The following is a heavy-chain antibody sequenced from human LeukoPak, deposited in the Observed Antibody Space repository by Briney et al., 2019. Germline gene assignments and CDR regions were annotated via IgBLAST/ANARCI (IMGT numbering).Heavy chain of an antibody. V-gene: IGHV3-21*01. CDR3: ARHSSSWYYYYYYMDV. CDR1: GFTFSSYS. J-gene: IGHJ6*03. Sequence: GGSLRLSCAASGFTFSSYSMNWVRQAPGKGLEWVSSISSSSSYIYYADSVKGRFTISRDNAKNSLYLQMNSLRAEDTAVYYCARHSSSWYYYYYYMDVWGKGTTVTISS. D-gene: IGHD6-13*01. CDR2: ISSSSSYI.